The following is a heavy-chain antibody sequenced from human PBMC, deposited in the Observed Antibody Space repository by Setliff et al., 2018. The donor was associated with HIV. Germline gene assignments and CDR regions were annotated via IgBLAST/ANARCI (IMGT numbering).Heavy chain of an antibody. CDR2: IYYSGST. Sequence: SETLSLTCSVSGASINSGSYYWTWIRQHPGKGLEWIGYIYYSGSTYYNPSLKSRVTISVDTSKNQFSLKLSSVTAADTAVYYCACGAAAGTDYYYYYYMDVWGKGTTVTVSS. CDR1: GASINSGSYY. CDR3: ACGAAAGTDYYYYYYMDV. D-gene: IGHD6-13*01. J-gene: IGHJ6*03. V-gene: IGHV4-30-4*08.